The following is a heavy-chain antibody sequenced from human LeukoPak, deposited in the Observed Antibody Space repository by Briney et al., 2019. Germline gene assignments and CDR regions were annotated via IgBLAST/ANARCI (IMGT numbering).Heavy chain of an antibody. D-gene: IGHD4-23*01. V-gene: IGHV3-23*01. J-gene: IGHJ4*02. CDR1: GFTFSRYE. CDR3: TRTFGGFDY. Sequence: GGSLRLSCAASGFTFSRYEITWVRQAPGKGLEWVSAISGSGGSTYYADSVKGRFTISRDNSKNTLYLQMNSLRAEDTAVYYCTRTFGGFDYWGQGTLVTVSS. CDR2: ISGSGGST.